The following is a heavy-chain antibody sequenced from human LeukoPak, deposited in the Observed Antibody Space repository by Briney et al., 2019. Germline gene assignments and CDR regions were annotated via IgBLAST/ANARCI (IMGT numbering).Heavy chain of an antibody. D-gene: IGHD5-18*01. CDR3: ARASTGYSYGTNYYYYGMDV. V-gene: IGHV4-34*01. Sequence: SETLSLTCTVSGGSISSYYWSWIRQPPGKGLEWIGEINHSGSTNYNPSLKSRVTISVDTSKNQFSLKLSSVTAADTAVYYCARASTGYSYGTNYYYYGMDVWGQGTTVTVSS. J-gene: IGHJ6*02. CDR1: GGSISSYY. CDR2: INHSGST.